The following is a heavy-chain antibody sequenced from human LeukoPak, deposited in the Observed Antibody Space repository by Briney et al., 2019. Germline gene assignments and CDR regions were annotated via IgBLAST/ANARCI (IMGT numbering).Heavy chain of an antibody. Sequence: GGSLRLSRAASGFTFSTSNMDWVRQAPGKGLEWISYISGSSSTIYYADSVKGRFTISRDNAKNPLYLQMNSLRAEDTAVYYCARALVAAARNFDYWGQGTLVTVSS. V-gene: IGHV3-48*01. D-gene: IGHD6-13*01. CDR2: ISGSSSTI. CDR3: ARALVAAARNFDY. CDR1: GFTFSTSN. J-gene: IGHJ4*02.